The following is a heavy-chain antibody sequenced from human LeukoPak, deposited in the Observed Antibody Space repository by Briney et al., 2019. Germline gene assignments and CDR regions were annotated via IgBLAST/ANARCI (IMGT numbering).Heavy chain of an antibody. CDR1: GFTFSSYW. V-gene: IGHV3-7*01. D-gene: IGHD3-22*01. CDR2: IRQDGSEK. J-gene: IGHJ3*02. Sequence: GGSLRLSCAASGFTFSSYWMSWVRQAPGKGLEWVANIRQDGSEKYYVDSVKGRFTISRDNAKNSLYLQMNSLRAEDTAVYYCAREGDYYDSSDAFDIWGQGTMVTVSS. CDR3: AREGDYYDSSDAFDI.